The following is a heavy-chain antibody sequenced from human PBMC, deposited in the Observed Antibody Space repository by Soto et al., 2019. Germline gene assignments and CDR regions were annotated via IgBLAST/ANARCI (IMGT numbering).Heavy chain of an antibody. Sequence: FGPTLVNPTQTLTLTCALSGFSVSARGVGVGWIRQPPGKALEWLAIIYWNDDKLYRPSLQSRLTITKDTSKNQVVLTMTNMDPVDTATYYCAHSPWGAAPDYWGQGTPVTVSS. D-gene: IGHD3-16*01. J-gene: IGHJ4*02. CDR3: AHSPWGAAPDY. V-gene: IGHV2-5*01. CDR2: IYWNDDK. CDR1: GFSVSARGVG.